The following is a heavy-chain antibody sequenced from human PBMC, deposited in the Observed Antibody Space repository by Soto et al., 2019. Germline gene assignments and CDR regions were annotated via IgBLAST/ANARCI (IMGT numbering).Heavy chain of an antibody. Sequence: ASVKVSCKASGYTFTSYGISWVRQAPGQGLEWMGWISAYNGNTNYAQKLQGRVTMTTDTSTSTAYMELRSLRSDDTAVYYCARVLNYYDSSGPSGAFDYCGQGTLVTGSS. D-gene: IGHD3-22*01. CDR1: GYTFTSYG. CDR3: ARVLNYYDSSGPSGAFDY. CDR2: ISAYNGNT. J-gene: IGHJ4*02. V-gene: IGHV1-18*01.